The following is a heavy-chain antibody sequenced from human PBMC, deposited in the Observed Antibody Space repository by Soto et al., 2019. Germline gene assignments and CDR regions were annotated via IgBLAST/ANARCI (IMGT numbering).Heavy chain of an antibody. J-gene: IGHJ6*02. CDR1: GFTFSSYA. D-gene: IGHD6-13*01. CDR3: AKSRAAAEGYYYYGMDV. CDR2: ISGSGGST. Sequence: EVQLLESGGGLVQPGGSLRLSCAASGFTFSSYAMSWVRQAPGKGLEWVSAISGSGGSTYYADSVKGRFTISRDNSKNSRYLQMNSLRAEDTAVYYCAKSRAAAEGYYYYGMDVWGQGTTVTVSS. V-gene: IGHV3-23*01.